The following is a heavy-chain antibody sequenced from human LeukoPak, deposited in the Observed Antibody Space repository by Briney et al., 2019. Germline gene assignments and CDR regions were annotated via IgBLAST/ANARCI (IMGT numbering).Heavy chain of an antibody. V-gene: IGHV1-8*01. CDR3: ARGSTNYYGSGSYYPPSNWFGP. CDR2: MNPNSGNA. Sequence: ASVKVSCKASGYTFTSYDINCVRQATGQGLEWMGWMNPNSGNAGYAQKFQGRVTMTRNTSISTAYMELSSLRSEDTAVYYCARGSTNYYGSGSYYPPSNWFGPWGQGTLVTVSS. CDR1: GYTFTSYD. D-gene: IGHD3-10*01. J-gene: IGHJ5*02.